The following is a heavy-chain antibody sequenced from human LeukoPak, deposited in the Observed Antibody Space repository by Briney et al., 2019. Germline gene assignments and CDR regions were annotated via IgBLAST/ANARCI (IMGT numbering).Heavy chain of an antibody. Sequence: ASVKVSCKASGYTFTSYYMHWVRQAPGQGLEWMGIINPSGGSTSYAQKFQGRVTMTRGTSTSTVYMELSSLRSEDTAVYYCARAITRYSSGWYVPSYYYYYYMDVWGKGTTVTISS. CDR2: INPSGGST. D-gene: IGHD6-19*01. J-gene: IGHJ6*03. V-gene: IGHV1-46*01. CDR1: GYTFTSYY. CDR3: ARAITRYSSGWYVPSYYYYYYMDV.